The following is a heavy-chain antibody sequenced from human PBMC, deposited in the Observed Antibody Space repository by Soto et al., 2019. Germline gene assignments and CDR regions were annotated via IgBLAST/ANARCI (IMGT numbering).Heavy chain of an antibody. J-gene: IGHJ6*03. Sequence: GGSLRLSCAASGFTFSNAWMSWVRQAPGKGLEWVGRIKSKTDGGTTDYAAPVKGRFTISRDDSKNTLYLQMNSLKTEDTAVYYCTTAGVYGDYVIYYMDVWGKGTTVTVSS. V-gene: IGHV3-15*01. D-gene: IGHD4-17*01. CDR2: IKSKTDGGTT. CDR3: TTAGVYGDYVIYYMDV. CDR1: GFTFSNAW.